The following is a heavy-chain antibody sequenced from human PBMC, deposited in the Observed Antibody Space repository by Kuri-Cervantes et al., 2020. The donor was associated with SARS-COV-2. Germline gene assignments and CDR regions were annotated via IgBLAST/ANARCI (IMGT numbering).Heavy chain of an antibody. CDR3: ARQRGSSSWYYPPLHSDYYYYMDV. Sequence: GESLKISCKGSGYSFTSYWIGWVRQMPGKGLERMGIIYPGDSDTRYSPSFQGQVTISADKSISTAYLQWSSLKASDTAMYYCARQRGSSSWYYPPLHSDYYYYMDVWGKGTTVTVSS. J-gene: IGHJ6*03. D-gene: IGHD6-13*01. CDR1: GYSFTSYW. V-gene: IGHV5-51*01. CDR2: IYPGDSDT.